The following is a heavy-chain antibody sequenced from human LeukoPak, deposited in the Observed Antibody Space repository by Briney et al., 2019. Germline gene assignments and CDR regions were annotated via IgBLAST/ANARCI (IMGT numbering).Heavy chain of an antibody. CDR3: ARRGSGWYFDY. V-gene: IGHV4-59*08. CDR2: IYYSGST. J-gene: IGHJ4*02. CDR1: GGSISSYY. D-gene: IGHD6-19*01. Sequence: SGTLSLTCTVSGGSISSYYWSWIRQPPGKGLEWIGYIYYSGSTNYNPSLKSRVTISVDTSKNQFSLKLSSVTAADTAVYYCARRGSGWYFDYWGQGTLVTVSS.